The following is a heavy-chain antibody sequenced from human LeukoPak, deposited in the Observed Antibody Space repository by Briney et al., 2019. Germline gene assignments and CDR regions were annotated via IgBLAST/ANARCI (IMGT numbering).Heavy chain of an antibody. CDR2: INPNSGGT. CDR1: GYTFTGYY. V-gene: IGHV1-2*02. Sequence: ASVRVSCKASGYTFTGYYIHWVRQAPGQGLEWMGWINPNSGGTNFAQKFRGRVAMTRETSISTAYMELNRVRSDDTAVYFCARVSYDSSSYYYDLDYWGQGTLVTVSS. J-gene: IGHJ4*02. D-gene: IGHD3-22*01. CDR3: ARVSYDSSSYYYDLDY.